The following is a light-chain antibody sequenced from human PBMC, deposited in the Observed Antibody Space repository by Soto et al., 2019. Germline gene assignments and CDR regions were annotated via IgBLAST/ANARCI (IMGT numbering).Light chain of an antibody. CDR2: DTN. Sequence: QSVLTQPPSASGTPGQTVTISCSRSSSNIGLNDVHWYRQLSGTAPQILIYDTNQQATGVPDRFSGSRSGTSASLAIHGLQSEDEADYHCAAWDDSLNGPVFGGGTKVTVL. J-gene: IGLJ2*01. CDR3: AAWDDSLNGPV. V-gene: IGLV1-44*01. CDR1: SSNIGLND.